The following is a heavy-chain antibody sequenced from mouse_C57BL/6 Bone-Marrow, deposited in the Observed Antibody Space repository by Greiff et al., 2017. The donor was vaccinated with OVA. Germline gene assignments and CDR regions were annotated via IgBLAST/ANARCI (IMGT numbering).Heavy chain of an antibody. CDR1: GYSFTDYN. CDR3: AFCYGSSYRYFDV. V-gene: IGHV1-39*01. Sequence: EVQLQQPGPELVKPGASVKISCKASGYSFTDYNMNWVKQSNGKSLEWIGVINPNYGTTSYNQKFKGKATLTVDPSSSTAYMQLNSLTSEDSAVYYCAFCYGSSYRYFDVWGTGTTVTVSS. D-gene: IGHD1-1*01. CDR2: INPNYGTT. J-gene: IGHJ1*03.